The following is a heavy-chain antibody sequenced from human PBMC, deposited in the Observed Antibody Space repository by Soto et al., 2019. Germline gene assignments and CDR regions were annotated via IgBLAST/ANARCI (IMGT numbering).Heavy chain of an antibody. CDR3: ARHKGYGDYYYYGMDV. Sequence: PGYSLKISCNGSGYSFTSYWICLLLDIPGKGLEWMGIIYPGDSDTRYSPSFQGQVTISADKSISTAYLQWSSLKASDTAMYYCARHKGYGDYYYYGMDVWGQGTTVTVSS. J-gene: IGHJ6*02. V-gene: IGHV5-51*01. D-gene: IGHD4-17*01. CDR2: IYPGDSDT. CDR1: GYSFTSYW.